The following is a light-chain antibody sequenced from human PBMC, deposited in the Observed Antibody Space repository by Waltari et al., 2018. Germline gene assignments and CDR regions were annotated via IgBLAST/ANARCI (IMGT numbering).Light chain of an antibody. Sequence: DIQMTQSPSSLSASVGDRVTITCRASQGISNYLAWYQQKPGKVPKLLIYAASTLQSGVPSRFRGSGSGTDFTLTISSLQPEDVATYYCQKYNSAPAFGQGTKVEIK. CDR2: AAS. V-gene: IGKV1-27*01. J-gene: IGKJ1*01. CDR3: QKYNSAPA. CDR1: QGISNY.